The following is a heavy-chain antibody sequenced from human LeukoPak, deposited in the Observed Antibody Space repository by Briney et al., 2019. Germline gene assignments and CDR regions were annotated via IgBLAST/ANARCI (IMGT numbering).Heavy chain of an antibody. CDR3: ARDRRFGELFDY. D-gene: IGHD3-10*01. Sequence: SSQTLSLTCTVSGGSISSGGYYWSWIRQPAGKGLEWIGRIYTSGSTNYNPSLKSRVTISVDTSKNQFSLKLSSVTAADTAVYYCARDRRFGELFDYWGQGTLVTVSS. CDR2: IYTSGST. V-gene: IGHV4-61*02. CDR1: GGSISSGGYY. J-gene: IGHJ4*02.